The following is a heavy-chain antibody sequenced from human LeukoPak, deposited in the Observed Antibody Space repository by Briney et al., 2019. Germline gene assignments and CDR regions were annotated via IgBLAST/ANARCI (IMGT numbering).Heavy chain of an antibody. Sequence: GGSLRLSCAASGFTFSSYWMSWVRQAPGKGLEWVANIKQDGSEKYYVDSVKGRFTISRDNAKNSLYLQMNSLRVEDTAVYYCARDPYSGGYGAYYYYYMDLWGKGTTVTISS. CDR3: ARDPYSGGYGAYYYYYMDL. CDR1: GFTFSSYW. V-gene: IGHV3-7*01. CDR2: IKQDGSEK. J-gene: IGHJ6*03. D-gene: IGHD1-26*01.